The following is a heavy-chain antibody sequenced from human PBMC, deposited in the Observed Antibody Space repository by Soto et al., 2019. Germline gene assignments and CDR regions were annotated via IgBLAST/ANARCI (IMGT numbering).Heavy chain of an antibody. CDR3: AREGFCSSGSCALYSRDYFGMDV. CDR2: ISAYNDNT. D-gene: IGHD2-15*01. V-gene: IGHV1-18*01. Sequence: ASVKVSCKASGYTFTRYGISWVRQAPGQGLEWMGWISAYNDNTNYAQKFRGRVTMTTDTSTSTAYMELRSLTSDDTAVYYCAREGFCSSGSCALYSRDYFGMDVWGQCTTVTVSS. J-gene: IGHJ6*02. CDR1: GYTFTRYG.